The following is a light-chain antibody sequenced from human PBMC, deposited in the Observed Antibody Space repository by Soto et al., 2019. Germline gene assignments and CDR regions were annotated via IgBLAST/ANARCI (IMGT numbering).Light chain of an antibody. V-gene: IGKV3-20*01. Sequence: EIILTQSPVTLSVSPGERATLSCRASQSFGSNLACYQQKPGQAPRLLIFTASSRATGTPDRFSGSGSGTDFTLTISRLEPEDFAVYYCQLYGSSPPYIFGPGTKVDI. CDR2: TAS. CDR1: QSFGSN. CDR3: QLYGSSPPYI. J-gene: IGKJ2*01.